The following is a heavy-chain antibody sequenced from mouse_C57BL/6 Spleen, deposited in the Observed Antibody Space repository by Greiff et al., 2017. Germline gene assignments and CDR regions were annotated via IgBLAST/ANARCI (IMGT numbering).Heavy chain of an antibody. Sequence: QVQLKESGAELVKPGASVKMSCKASGYTFTSYWITWVKQRPGQGLEWIGDIYPGSGSTNYNEKFKSKATLTVDTSSSTAYMQLSSLTSEDSAVYYCARWGSNFTLFAYWGQGTLVTVSA. V-gene: IGHV1-55*01. J-gene: IGHJ3*01. CDR1: GYTFTSYW. CDR3: ARWGSNFTLFAY. CDR2: IYPGSGST. D-gene: IGHD2-5*01.